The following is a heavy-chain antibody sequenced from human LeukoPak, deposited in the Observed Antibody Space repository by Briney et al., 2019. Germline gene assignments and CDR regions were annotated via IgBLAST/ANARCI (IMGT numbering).Heavy chain of an antibody. J-gene: IGHJ4*02. CDR3: ARDNLGNFDY. CDR2: IIPILGIA. CDR1: GGTFSSYA. D-gene: IGHD1-14*01. V-gene: IGHV1-69*04. Sequence: GASVEVSCKASGGTFSSYAISWVRQAPGQGLEWMGRIIPILGIANYAQKFQGRVTITADKSTSTAYMELSSLRSEDTAVYYCARDNLGNFDYWGQGTLVTVSS.